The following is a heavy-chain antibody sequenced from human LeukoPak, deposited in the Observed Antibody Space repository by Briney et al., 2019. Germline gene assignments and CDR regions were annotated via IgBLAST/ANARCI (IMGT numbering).Heavy chain of an antibody. V-gene: IGHV3-13*01. CDR3: AKAFDYNGLRGEGGSFDC. CDR1: GFNFSKND. Sequence: PGGSLRLSCVASGFNFSKNDMHWVRQTTERGLEWVSAIGVGGDTYYSDAVKGRFTISRENGKNSVYLQMNSLRAGDTAVYFCAKAFDYNGLRGEGGSFDCWGQGALVTVSS. D-gene: IGHD4-11*01. CDR2: IGVGGDT. J-gene: IGHJ4*02.